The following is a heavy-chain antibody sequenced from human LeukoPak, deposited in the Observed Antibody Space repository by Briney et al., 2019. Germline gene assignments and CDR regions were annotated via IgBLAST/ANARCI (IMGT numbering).Heavy chain of an antibody. Sequence: SETLSLTCTVSGGSMSLYYWSWIRQAPGKGLEWIGYVSHSGSTIYNPPLKSRVTISVDTSKNQLSLKLSSVTAADTAVYYCARVLMGFSYGSPDANFYYGMDAWGQGTTVTVSS. CDR3: ARVLMGFSYGSPDANFYYGMDA. J-gene: IGHJ6*02. D-gene: IGHD5-18*01. CDR2: VSHSGST. V-gene: IGHV4-59*01. CDR1: GGSMSLYY.